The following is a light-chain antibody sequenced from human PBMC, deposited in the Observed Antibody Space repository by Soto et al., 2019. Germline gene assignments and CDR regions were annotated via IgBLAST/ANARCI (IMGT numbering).Light chain of an antibody. Sequence: DIQMTQSPSSLSAFVGDSVTMSCRSSQGIHNFLAWYQHKPGKAPKFLIYDAYSLESVVPSSFSGSGSRTEFTLNISSLQPDDFATYYCQQYDNYPRTVGGGTKV. CDR1: QGIHNF. J-gene: IGKJ4*01. CDR2: DAY. CDR3: QQYDNYPRT. V-gene: IGKV1-16*01.